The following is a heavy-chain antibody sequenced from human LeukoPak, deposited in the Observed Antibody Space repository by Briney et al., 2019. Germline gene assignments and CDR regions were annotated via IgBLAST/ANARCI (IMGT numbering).Heavy chain of an antibody. V-gene: IGHV3-21*01. CDR3: ARAGTTDNYYYYMAV. J-gene: IGHJ6*03. D-gene: IGHD1-1*01. Sequence: PGGSLRLSCAASGFTVSSYSMNWVRQAPGKGLEWVSSISSVSGYIYYADSVKGRFTISRDNAKNSLYLQMNSLRAEDTAVYYCARAGTTDNYYYYMAVWGKGATVTISS. CDR2: ISSVSGYI. CDR1: GFTVSSYS.